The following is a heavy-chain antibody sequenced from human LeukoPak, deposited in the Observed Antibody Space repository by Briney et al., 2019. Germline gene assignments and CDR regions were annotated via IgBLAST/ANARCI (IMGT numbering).Heavy chain of an antibody. V-gene: IGHV3-30*02. CDR2: IRYDGSNK. CDR1: GFTFSSYG. D-gene: IGHD6-13*01. J-gene: IGHJ4*02. CDR3: AREGPDSSSWYVGNYFDY. Sequence: GGSLRLSCAASGFTFSSYGMHWVRQAPGKGLEWVAFIRYDGSNKYYADSVKGRFTISRDNAKNSLYLQMNSLRAEDTAVYYCAREGPDSSSWYVGNYFDYWGQGTLVTVSS.